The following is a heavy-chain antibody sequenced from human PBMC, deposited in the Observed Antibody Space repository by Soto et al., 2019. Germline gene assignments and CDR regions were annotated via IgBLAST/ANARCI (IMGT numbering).Heavy chain of an antibody. Sequence: QVQLVESGGGVVQPGGSLRLSCTTSGFTFNTYGMHWVRQAPGKGLEWVAIIWYDGSNKYYADSVKGRFTISRDNSKNTLYLQMNILRAEDRALYYCARSDCTGAYCYSWPFNYGVDVWGQGTTVTVSS. CDR1: GFTFNTYG. CDR3: ARSDCTGAYCYSWPFNYGVDV. V-gene: IGHV3-33*08. J-gene: IGHJ6*02. CDR2: IWYDGSNK. D-gene: IGHD2-21*02.